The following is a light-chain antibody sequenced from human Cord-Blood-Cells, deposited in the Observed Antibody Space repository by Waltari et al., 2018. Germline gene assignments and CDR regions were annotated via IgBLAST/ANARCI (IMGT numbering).Light chain of an antibody. CDR3: QKYNSAPPNT. Sequence: DIQMTQSPSSLSASVGDRVTITCRASQGISNYLAWYLQKPGKVPKLLIYAASTLQSGVPSRFSDSGSGTDFTLTISSLQPEDVATYYCQKYNSAPPNTFGQGTKLEIK. CDR2: AAS. J-gene: IGKJ2*01. V-gene: IGKV1-27*01. CDR1: QGISNY.